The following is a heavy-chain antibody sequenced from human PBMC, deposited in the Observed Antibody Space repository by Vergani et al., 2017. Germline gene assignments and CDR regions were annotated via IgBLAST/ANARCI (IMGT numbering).Heavy chain of an antibody. D-gene: IGHD4-17*01. V-gene: IGHV1-69-2*01. J-gene: IGHJ6*02. Sequence: EVQLVQSGAEVKKPGATMKISCKVSGYTFTDHYMHWVKQARGKGLEWMGLVDPEDGETIYAEKFKGRVTIAADTSTDTAHLELSSLRSEDTAVYYCATPQTVTTGGMEVWGQGPTVIVAS. CDR3: ATPQTVTTGGMEV. CDR1: GYTFTDHY. CDR2: VDPEDGET.